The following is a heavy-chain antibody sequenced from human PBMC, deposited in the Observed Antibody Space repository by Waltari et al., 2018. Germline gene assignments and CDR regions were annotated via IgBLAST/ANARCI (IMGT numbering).Heavy chain of an antibody. D-gene: IGHD6-13*01. J-gene: IGHJ5*02. V-gene: IGHV1-8*01. CDR1: GYTFTHYD. CDR2: MNPNSGNT. CDR3: ARAAAPGKGAHWFDP. Sequence: QVQLVQSGAEVKQPGASLKVSCKTSGYTFTHYDINWLRQGPGQRIEWMGWMNPNSGNTGLAKDFQDILVMTANNAIPAANMELSGLTSDDTAVYYCARAAAPGKGAHWFDPWGQGTLVAVSS.